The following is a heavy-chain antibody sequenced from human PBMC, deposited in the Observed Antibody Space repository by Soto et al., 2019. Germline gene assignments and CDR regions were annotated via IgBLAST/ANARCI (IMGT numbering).Heavy chain of an antibody. CDR2: IYYSGST. V-gene: IGHV4-39*01. D-gene: IGHD3-9*01. CDR3: ARHWLCVILTGYYAPLGWCGP. CDR1: GGSISSSSYY. Sequence: SETLSLTCTVSGGSISSSSYYWGWIRQPPGKGLEWIGSIYYSGSTYYNPSLKSRVTISVDTSKNQFSLKLSSVTAADTAVYYCARHWLCVILTGYYAPLGWCGPWGQRTLGTVSS. J-gene: IGHJ5*02.